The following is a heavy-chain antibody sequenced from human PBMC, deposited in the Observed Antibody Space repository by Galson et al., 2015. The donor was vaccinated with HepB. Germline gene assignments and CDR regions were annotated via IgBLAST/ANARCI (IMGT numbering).Heavy chain of an antibody. CDR1: GGSISSTTYY. J-gene: IGHJ2*01. Sequence: TLSLTCTVSGGSISSTTYYWSWIRQPAGKGLEWIGRIYISGSANYNPSLKSRVIMSVDTSKNQFSLKLSSVTAADTAVYYCARSRWSIWNFDLWGRGTLVTVSS. V-gene: IGHV4-61*02. CDR2: IYISGSA. D-gene: IGHD6-13*01. CDR3: ARSRWSIWNFDL.